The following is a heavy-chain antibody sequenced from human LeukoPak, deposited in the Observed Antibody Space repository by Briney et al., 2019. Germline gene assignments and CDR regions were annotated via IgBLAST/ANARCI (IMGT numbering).Heavy chain of an antibody. D-gene: IGHD6-13*01. CDR1: GGPISSYY. CDR3: ARAPIAAAGTGYDY. CDR2: IYTSGST. J-gene: IGHJ4*02. V-gene: IGHV4-4*07. Sequence: PSETLSLTCTVSGGPISSYYWSWIRQPAGKGLEWIGRIYTSGSTSYNPSLKSRVTMSVDTSKNQFSLKLSSVTAADTAMYYCARAPIAAAGTGYDYWGQGTLVTVSS.